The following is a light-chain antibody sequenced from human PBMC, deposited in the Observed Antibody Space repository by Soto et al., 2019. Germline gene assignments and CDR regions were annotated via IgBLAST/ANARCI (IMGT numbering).Light chain of an antibody. CDR3: SSYTSSSFVV. Sequence: QSALTQPASVSGSPGQSITISCTGTSSDVGGYNDVSWYQQHPGKAPKLMIYDVSNRPSGVSNRFSGSKSGNTASLTISGLQAEDEADYYCSSYTSSSFVVFGGGTKLT. V-gene: IGLV2-14*01. CDR1: SSDVGGYND. J-gene: IGLJ2*01. CDR2: DVS.